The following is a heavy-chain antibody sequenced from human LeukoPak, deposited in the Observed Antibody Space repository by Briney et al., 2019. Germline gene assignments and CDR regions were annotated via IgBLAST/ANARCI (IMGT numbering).Heavy chain of an antibody. J-gene: IGHJ4*02. CDR3: ARDPKAGYGDNGDY. CDR1: GFTFSSYV. V-gene: IGHV3-23*01. D-gene: IGHD4-23*01. Sequence: PGGSLRLSCAASGFTFSSYVMGWVRQAPGKGLEWVSTMSGSASSSYYADYVKGRFTISRDNSKNTLYLQMNSLRAEDTAIYYCARDPKAGYGDNGDYWGQGTLVTVSS. CDR2: MSGSASSS.